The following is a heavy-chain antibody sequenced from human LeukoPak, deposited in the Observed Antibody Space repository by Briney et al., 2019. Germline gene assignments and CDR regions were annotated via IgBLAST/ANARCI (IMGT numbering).Heavy chain of an antibody. CDR1: GGSISGYY. V-gene: IGHV4-59*01. CDR3: ARTEYYFDH. Sequence: PSETLSLTCTVSGGSISGYYWSWIRQPPGKGLEWIGYIYYSGSTNYNPSLKSRLTMSVDTSKNQFSLKLSSVTAADTAVYYCARTEYYFDHWGQGTLVTVSS. CDR2: IYYSGST. J-gene: IGHJ4*02. D-gene: IGHD3-10*01.